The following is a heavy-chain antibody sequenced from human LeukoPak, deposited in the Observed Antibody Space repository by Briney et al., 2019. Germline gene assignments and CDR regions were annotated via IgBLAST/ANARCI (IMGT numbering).Heavy chain of an antibody. D-gene: IGHD1-1*01. V-gene: IGHV4-4*07. CDR1: GGSISNYY. Sequence: MPSETLSLTCTVSGGSISNYYWSWIRQPAGKGLEWIGRFYTSGRTIYNPSLKSRVTISGDKSKNQFSLNLSSVTAADTAVYYCARDWNWFDPWGQGTLVTVSS. CDR2: FYTSGRT. J-gene: IGHJ5*02. CDR3: ARDWNWFDP.